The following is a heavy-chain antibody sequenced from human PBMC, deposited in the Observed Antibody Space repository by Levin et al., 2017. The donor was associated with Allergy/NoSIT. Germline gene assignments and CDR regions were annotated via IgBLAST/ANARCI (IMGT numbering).Heavy chain of an antibody. V-gene: IGHV4-39*01. CDR2: IYYSGST. CDR3: ARHKYEEDSSGYYFPFDY. D-gene: IGHD3-22*01. Sequence: SCTVSGGSISSSSYYWGWIRQPPGKGLEWIGSIYYSGSTYYNPSLKSRVTISVDTSKNQFSLKLSSVTAADTAVYYCARHKYEEDSSGYYFPFDYWGQGTLVTVSS. J-gene: IGHJ4*02. CDR1: GGSISSSSYY.